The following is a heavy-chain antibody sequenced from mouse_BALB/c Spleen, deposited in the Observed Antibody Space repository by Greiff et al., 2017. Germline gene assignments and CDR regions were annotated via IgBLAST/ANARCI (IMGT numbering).Heavy chain of an antibody. CDR2: INPSTGYT. V-gene: IGHV1-7*01. CDR1: GYTFTSYW. J-gene: IGHJ2*01. Sequence: QVQLQQSGAELAKPGASVKMSCKASGYTFTSYWMHWVQQRPGQGLEWIGYINPSTGYTEYNQKFKDKATLTADKSSITAYMPLSSLTSEDSAVFYYAGGTSQYLYWGEGTTLTVSS. CDR3: AGGTSQYLY. D-gene: IGHD5-1-1*01.